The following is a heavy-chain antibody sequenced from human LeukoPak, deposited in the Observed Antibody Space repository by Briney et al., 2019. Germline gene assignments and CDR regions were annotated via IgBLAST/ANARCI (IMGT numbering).Heavy chain of an antibody. CDR1: GFTFSNYE. Sequence: GGSLRLSCEVSGFTFSNYEMHWVRQAPGKGLEWVSYISTSGSTVYYADSVQGRFIISRDNAKNSLYLQMNSLGAEDTAFYYCARDPDYGDDDYWGQGTLVTVSS. CDR3: ARDPDYGDDDY. V-gene: IGHV3-48*03. CDR2: ISTSGSTV. D-gene: IGHD4-17*01. J-gene: IGHJ4*02.